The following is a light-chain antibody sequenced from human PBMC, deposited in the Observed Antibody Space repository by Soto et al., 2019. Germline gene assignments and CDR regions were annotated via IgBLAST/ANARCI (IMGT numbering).Light chain of an antibody. J-gene: IGLJ3*02. CDR2: STN. Sequence: QTVVTQEPSFSVSPGRTVTLTCGLSSGSVSTSYYPSWYQQTPGQAPRTLIYSTNTRSSGVPDRFSGSILGNKAALTITGAQGDDGSDYYCVLYMGSGISVFGGGTKLTVL. V-gene: IGLV8-61*01. CDR1: SGSVSTSYY. CDR3: VLYMGSGISV.